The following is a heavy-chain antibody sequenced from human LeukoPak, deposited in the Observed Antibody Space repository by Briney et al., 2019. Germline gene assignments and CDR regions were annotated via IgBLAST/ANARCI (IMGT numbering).Heavy chain of an antibody. CDR2: ISSSSSYI. V-gene: IGHV3-21*01. CDR3: AVEGHYDILTGLFKGGFDY. D-gene: IGHD3-9*01. CDR1: GFTFSSYT. J-gene: IGHJ4*02. Sequence: PGGSLRLSCAASGFTFSSYTMNWVRQAPGKGLEWVSAISSSSSYIYYADSVKGRFTISRHNAKRSLYLQMNSLRAEDTAVYYCAVEGHYDILTGLFKGGFDYWGQGTLVTVSS.